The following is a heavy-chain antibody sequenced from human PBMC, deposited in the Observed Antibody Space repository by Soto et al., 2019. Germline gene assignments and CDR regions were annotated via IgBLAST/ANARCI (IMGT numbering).Heavy chain of an antibody. Sequence: AAVKVSCKASGDTFRSYAMHWVRQAPGQRLEWMGWINTGNGNTKYSQKFQGRVTITRDTSASTAYMELSSLRSEDPAVSSCARVDSRSWCMFGVDPWGQGPLISASS. CDR1: GDTFRSYA. CDR3: ARVDSRSWCMFGVDP. V-gene: IGHV1-3*04. CDR2: INTGNGNT. J-gene: IGHJ5*02. D-gene: IGHD6-13*01.